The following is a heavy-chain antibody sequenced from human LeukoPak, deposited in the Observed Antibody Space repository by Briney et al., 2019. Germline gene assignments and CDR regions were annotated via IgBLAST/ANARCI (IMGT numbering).Heavy chain of an antibody. CDR3: ARDSDYYSSGTYYRVGFDP. J-gene: IGHJ5*02. CDR1: GDSVSSHSAA. D-gene: IGHD3-10*01. Sequence: SQTLSLTCAISGDSVSSHSAAWNWIRQSPSRGLEWLGRTYYRSKWYNDYAVSVKSRITINPDTSKNQFSLQLNSVTPEDTAVYYCARDSDYYSSGTYYRVGFDPWGQGTLVTASS. V-gene: IGHV6-1*01. CDR2: TYYRSKWYN.